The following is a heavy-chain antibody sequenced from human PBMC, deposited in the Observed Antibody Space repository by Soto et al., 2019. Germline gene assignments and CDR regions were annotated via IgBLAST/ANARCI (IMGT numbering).Heavy chain of an antibody. CDR1: GGSFSGYY. CDR2: INHSGST. Sequence: PSEPLSLTCAVSGGSFSGYYWSWIRQPPGKGLEWIGEINHSGSTNYNPSLKSRVTISVDTSKNQFSLKLSSVTAADTAVYYCARTVVGYCSSTSCYNYYYYMDVWGKGTTVTVSS. V-gene: IGHV4-34*01. CDR3: ARTVVGYCSSTSCYNYYYYMDV. J-gene: IGHJ6*03. D-gene: IGHD2-2*01.